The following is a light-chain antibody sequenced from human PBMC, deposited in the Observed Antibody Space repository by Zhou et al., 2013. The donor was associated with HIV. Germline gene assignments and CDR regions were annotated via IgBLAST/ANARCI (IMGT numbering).Light chain of an antibody. CDR1: QSISSW. CDR2: KAS. J-gene: IGKJ1*01. V-gene: IGKV1-5*03. Sequence: DIQMTQSPSTLSASVGDRVIITCRASQSISSWLAWYQQKPGKSPNLLISKASSLESGVPSRFSGSESGTEFTLTISSLQPEDFATYYCQQYNTYSWTFGQGTKVEVK. CDR3: QQYNTYSWT.